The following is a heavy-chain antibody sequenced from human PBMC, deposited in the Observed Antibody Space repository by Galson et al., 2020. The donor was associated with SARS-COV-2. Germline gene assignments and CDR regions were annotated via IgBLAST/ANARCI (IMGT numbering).Heavy chain of an antibody. D-gene: IGHD2-2*01. V-gene: IGHV4-39*01. Sequence: SETLSLTCTVSGGSISSSSYYWGWIRQPPGKGLEWIGSIYYTGSTYYNPSLKSRVTISVDTSKNQFSLNLSSVTAADTAVYYCARLEGYIVGVGGGAWYFDLWGRGTLVTVSS. CDR3: ARLEGYIVGVGGGAWYFDL. J-gene: IGHJ2*01. CDR1: GGSISSSSYY. CDR2: IYYTGST.